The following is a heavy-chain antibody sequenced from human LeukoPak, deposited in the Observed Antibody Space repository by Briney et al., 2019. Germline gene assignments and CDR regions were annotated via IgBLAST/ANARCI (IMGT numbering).Heavy chain of an antibody. CDR3: ARDLGVVAANGY. Sequence: ASVKVSCKASGYTFTSYGITWVRQAPGQGLEWMGWISTYNIDTNYAQKLQGRVTMTTDTSTNTAYMELRSLRSDDTAVYYCARDLGVVAANGYWGQGTLVTVSS. J-gene: IGHJ4*02. D-gene: IGHD5-12*01. CDR2: ISTYNIDT. CDR1: GYTFTSYG. V-gene: IGHV1-18*01.